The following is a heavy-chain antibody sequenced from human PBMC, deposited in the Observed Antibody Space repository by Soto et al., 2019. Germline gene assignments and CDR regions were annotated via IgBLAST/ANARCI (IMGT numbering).Heavy chain of an antibody. J-gene: IGHJ6*02. Sequence: QVQLVESGGGVVQPGRSLRLSCAASGFTFSSYGMHWVRQAPGKGLEWVAVIWYDGSNKYYADSVEGRFTISRDNSKNTLYLQMNSLRAEDTAVYYCARDMSLLWFGESPYGMDVWGQGTTVTVSS. CDR1: GFTFSSYG. V-gene: IGHV3-33*01. CDR2: IWYDGSNK. D-gene: IGHD3-10*01. CDR3: ARDMSLLWFGESPYGMDV.